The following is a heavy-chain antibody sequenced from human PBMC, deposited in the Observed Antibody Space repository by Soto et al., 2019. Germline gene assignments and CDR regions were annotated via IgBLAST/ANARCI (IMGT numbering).Heavy chain of an antibody. CDR1: GGSFSGYC. Sequence: QVQLQQWGAGLLKPSETLSLTCAVYGGSFSGYCWCWIRQPPGKGLVWIGEIKHSGRTNYNPSLRSRVTISVDTSKNQFSLKMSSVSAADTAVYYCASSGCYSSKYFQHWGQGTLVTVSS. CDR3: ASSGCYSSKYFQH. CDR2: IKHSGRT. V-gene: IGHV4-34*01. D-gene: IGHD6-19*01. J-gene: IGHJ1*01.